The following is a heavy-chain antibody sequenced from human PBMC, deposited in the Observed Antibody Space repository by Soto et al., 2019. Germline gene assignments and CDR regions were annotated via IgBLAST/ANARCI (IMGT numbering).Heavy chain of an antibody. J-gene: IGHJ5*02. CDR2: IIPIFGTA. Sequence: ASVKVSCKASGGTFSSYAISWVRQAPGQGLEWMGGIIPIFGTANYAQKFQGRVTITADESTSTAYMELSSLRSEDTAVYYCARDLTTRSYYYDPPNWFDPWGQGTLVTVSS. CDR1: GGTFSSYA. V-gene: IGHV1-69*13. D-gene: IGHD3-22*01. CDR3: ARDLTTRSYYYDPPNWFDP.